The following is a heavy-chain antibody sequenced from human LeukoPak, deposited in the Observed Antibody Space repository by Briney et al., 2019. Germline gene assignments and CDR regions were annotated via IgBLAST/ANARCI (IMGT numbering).Heavy chain of an antibody. D-gene: IGHD1-26*01. J-gene: IGHJ3*02. CDR1: GGSISSGSYY. CDR2: IYTSGST. Sequence: SQTLSLTCTVSGGSISSGSYYWSWIRQPAGKGLEWIGRIYTSGSTNYNPSLKSRVTISVDTSKNQFSLKLSSVTAADTAVYYCARAWSGSYFAFDIWGQGTMVTVS. V-gene: IGHV4-61*02. CDR3: ARAWSGSYFAFDI.